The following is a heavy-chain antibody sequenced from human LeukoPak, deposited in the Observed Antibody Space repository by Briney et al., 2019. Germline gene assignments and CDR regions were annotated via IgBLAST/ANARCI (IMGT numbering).Heavy chain of an antibody. D-gene: IGHD1-26*01. J-gene: IGHJ3*02. CDR2: IIPILGTA. Sequence: SVKVSCKASGGTFSSYAISWVRQAPGQGLEWMGGIIPILGTANYAQRFQGRVTITADESTSTAYMELSSLRSEDTAVYYCARGLGWELLGAFDIWGQGTMVTVSS. V-gene: IGHV1-69*13. CDR3: ARGLGWELLGAFDI. CDR1: GGTFSSYA.